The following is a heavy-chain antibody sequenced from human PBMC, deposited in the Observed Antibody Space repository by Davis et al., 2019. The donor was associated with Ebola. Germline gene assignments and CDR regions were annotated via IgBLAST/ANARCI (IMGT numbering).Heavy chain of an antibody. J-gene: IGHJ5*02. CDR2: ITTGSNAI. V-gene: IGHV3-48*02. CDR1: GFTFSAFS. CDR3: VRDYIFAFDL. Sequence: PSGSLSLSCTASGFTFSAFSMNWVRHAPSAALEWISYITTGSNAIHYADSVKGRFTVSRDNVKNSLFLQMNNLRDEDSAVYYCVRDYIFAFDLWGQGAQVTVSS.